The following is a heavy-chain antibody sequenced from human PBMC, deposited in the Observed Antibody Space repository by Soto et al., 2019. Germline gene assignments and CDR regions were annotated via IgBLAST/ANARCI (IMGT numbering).Heavy chain of an antibody. D-gene: IGHD2-2*02. J-gene: IGHJ6*02. Sequence: RRLSCAASGFTFSSYWMHWVRQAPGKGLVWVSRINSDGSSTSYADSVKGRFTISRDNAKNTLYLQMNSLRAEDTAVYYCARGGYCSSTSCYTEGLWDYYYYGMDVWGQGTTVTVS. CDR3: ARGGYCSSTSCYTEGLWDYYYYGMDV. V-gene: IGHV3-74*01. CDR2: INSDGSST. CDR1: GFTFSSYW.